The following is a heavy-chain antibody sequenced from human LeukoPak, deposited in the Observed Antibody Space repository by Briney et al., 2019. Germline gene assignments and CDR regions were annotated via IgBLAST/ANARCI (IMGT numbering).Heavy chain of an antibody. D-gene: IGHD5-18*01. CDR3: ARPAPRGYSYGYFDY. Sequence: SQTLSLTXTVSGGSISSGSYYWSWIRQPAGKGLEWIGRIYTSGSTNYNPSLKSRVTISVDTSKNQFSLKLSSVTAADTAVYYCARPAPRGYSYGYFDYWGQGTLVTVSS. J-gene: IGHJ4*02. V-gene: IGHV4-61*02. CDR2: IYTSGST. CDR1: GGSISSGSYY.